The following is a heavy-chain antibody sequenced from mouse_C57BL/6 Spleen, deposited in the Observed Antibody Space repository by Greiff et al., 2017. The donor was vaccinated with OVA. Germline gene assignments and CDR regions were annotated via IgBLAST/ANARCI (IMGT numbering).Heavy chain of an antibody. D-gene: IGHD2-4*01. CDR3: ARSSYYEDAMDY. CDR2: IHPNSGST. Sequence: QVQLQQPGAELVKPGASVKLSCKASGYTFTSYWMHWVKQRPGQGLEWIGMIHPNSGSTNYNEKFKSKATLTVDKSSSTAYMQLSSLTSEDSAVYYCARSSYYEDAMDYWGQGTSVTVSS. J-gene: IGHJ4*01. CDR1: GYTFTSYW. V-gene: IGHV1-64*01.